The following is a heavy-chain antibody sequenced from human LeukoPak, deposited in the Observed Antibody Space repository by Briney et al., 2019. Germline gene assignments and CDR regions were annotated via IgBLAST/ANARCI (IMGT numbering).Heavy chain of an antibody. V-gene: IGHV3-30*02. D-gene: IGHD3-22*01. CDR3: AKEEVISGNHGVYFDY. CDR1: GFTFRSYG. Sequence: GRSLRLSCAASGFTFRSYGMHWVRQAPGKGREWVAFIRYDGNSNYYADSVKGLFTISRDNSRSTLYLQMNSLRAEDTAVYYCAKEEVISGNHGVYFDYWGQGTLVTVSS. CDR2: IRYDGNSN. J-gene: IGHJ4*02.